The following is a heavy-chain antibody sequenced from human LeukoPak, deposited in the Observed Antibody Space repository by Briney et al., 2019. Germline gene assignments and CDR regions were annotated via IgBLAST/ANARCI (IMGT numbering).Heavy chain of an antibody. Sequence: GGSLRLSCAASGSTFSSYGMHWVRQAPGKGLEWVAVISYDGSNKYYADSVKGRFTISRDNSKNTLYLQMNSLRAEDTAVYYSAKDFHSNFYNLLDYWGQGTLVTVSS. CDR3: AKDFHSNFYNLLDY. J-gene: IGHJ4*02. V-gene: IGHV3-30*18. CDR2: ISYDGSNK. CDR1: GSTFSSYG. D-gene: IGHD4-11*01.